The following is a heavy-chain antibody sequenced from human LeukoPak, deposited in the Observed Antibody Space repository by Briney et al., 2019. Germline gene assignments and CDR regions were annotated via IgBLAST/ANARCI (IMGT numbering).Heavy chain of an antibody. D-gene: IGHD3/OR15-3a*01. CDR3: ARARGPNWFDP. CDR2: IYLSGST. J-gene: IGHJ5*02. V-gene: IGHV4-30-2*01. Sequence: SETLSLTCAVSGGSISSGGYSWSWIRQPPGKGLEWIGYIYLSGSTYYNPSLKSRVTISVDRSKNQFSLKLSSVTAADTAVYYCARARGPNWFDPWGQGTLVTVSS. CDR1: GGSISSGGYS.